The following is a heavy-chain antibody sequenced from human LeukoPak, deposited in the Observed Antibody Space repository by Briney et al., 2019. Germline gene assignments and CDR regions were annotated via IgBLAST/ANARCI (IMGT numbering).Heavy chain of an antibody. CDR2: ISGSGGST. CDR1: GFTFSSYA. D-gene: IGHD5-18*01. J-gene: IGHJ4*02. Sequence: PGGSLRLSCAASGFTFSSYAMSWVRQAPGKGLEWVSAISGSGGSTYYADSVKGRFTISRDNSKNTLYLQMNSLRAEDTAAYYCAPPVDTAMVKSFDYWGQGTLVTVSS. CDR3: APPVDTAMVKSFDY. V-gene: IGHV3-23*01.